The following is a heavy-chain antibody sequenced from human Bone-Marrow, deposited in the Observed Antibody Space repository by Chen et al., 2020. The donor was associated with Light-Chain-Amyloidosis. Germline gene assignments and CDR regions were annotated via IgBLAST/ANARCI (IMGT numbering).Heavy chain of an antibody. Sequence: QVQLVQSGAEVKKPGASVKISCKASGYIFTKYYMHWVRQAPGEGFEWVGIINPSSGSASYAEKFEGRVTMTRDTSTSTFYMELSSLKSEDTAVYYCARMMTTVTTTDYWGQGALVTVSS. CDR2: INPSSGSA. CDR1: GYIFTKYY. V-gene: IGHV1-46*01. D-gene: IGHD4-17*01. J-gene: IGHJ4*02. CDR3: ARMMTTVTTTDY.